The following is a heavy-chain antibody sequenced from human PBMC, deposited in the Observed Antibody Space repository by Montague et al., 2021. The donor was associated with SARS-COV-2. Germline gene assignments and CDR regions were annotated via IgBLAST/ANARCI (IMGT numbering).Heavy chain of an antibody. Sequence: SETLSLTCTVSGGSMSDHYWAWIRQPPGKGLEWLAYIYYSGGINSNASLKSRVSMSVDTSKNQFSLKLTSVTAADTGLYFCARGHLSVSMIVVVFTSASYYFDYWGQGAQVTVSS. CDR2: IYYSGGI. V-gene: IGHV4-59*11. CDR1: GGSMSDHY. CDR3: ARGHLSVSMIVVVFTSASYYFDY. J-gene: IGHJ4*02. D-gene: IGHD3-22*01.